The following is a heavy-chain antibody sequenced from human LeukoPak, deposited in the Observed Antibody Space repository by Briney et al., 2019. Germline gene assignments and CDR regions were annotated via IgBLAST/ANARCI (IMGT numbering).Heavy chain of an antibody. J-gene: IGHJ4*02. D-gene: IGHD1-14*01. Sequence: ASVKVSCKASGYTFTDYYMHWVRQAPGQGLEWMGRINPNSGGTNYAQKFQGRVTMTRDTSISTAYMELSRLRSDDTAVYYCARRYTNTAFIDYWGQGTLVTVSS. CDR2: INPNSGGT. CDR1: GYTFTDYY. V-gene: IGHV1-2*06. CDR3: ARRYTNTAFIDY.